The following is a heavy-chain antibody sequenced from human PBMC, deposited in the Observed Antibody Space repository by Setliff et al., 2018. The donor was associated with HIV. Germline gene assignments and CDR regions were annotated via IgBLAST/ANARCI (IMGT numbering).Heavy chain of an antibody. J-gene: IGHJ4*02. D-gene: IGHD3-16*01. CDR1: GYSFSTYS. CDR3: AIGGGDGHPTWVY. Sequence: ASVKVSCKASGYSFSTYSLHWVRQAPGQGLEWVGWISAGGHQTKYSEKFQDRVTITTDTSASTAYLQLSALRSEDTAVFYCAIGGGDGHPTWVYWGQGTLVTVSS. V-gene: IGHV1-3*01. CDR2: ISAGGHQT.